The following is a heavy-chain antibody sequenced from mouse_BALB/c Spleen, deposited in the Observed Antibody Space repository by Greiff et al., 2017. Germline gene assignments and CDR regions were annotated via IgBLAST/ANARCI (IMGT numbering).Heavy chain of an antibody. CDR2: IYPGNGDT. J-gene: IGHJ1*01. V-gene: IGHV1-12*01. Sequence: LQQPGAELVKPGASVKMSCKASGYTFTSYNMHWVKQTPGQGLEWIGAIYPGNGDTSYNQKFKGKATLTADKSSSTAYMQLSSLTSEDSAVYYCARYYYGSSYEYFDVWGAGTTVTVSS. CDR3: ARYYYGSSYEYFDV. CDR1: GYTFTSYN. D-gene: IGHD1-1*01.